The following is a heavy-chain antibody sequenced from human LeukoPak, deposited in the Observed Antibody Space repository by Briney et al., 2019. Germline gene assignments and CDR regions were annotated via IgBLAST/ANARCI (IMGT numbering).Heavy chain of an antibody. CDR1: GGSIRGYF. D-gene: IGHD4-23*01. Sequence: SETLSLTCTVSGGSIRGYFWSWIRQPPGKGLEWIGSIFYSGSTYYNPSLMSRVTISVDMSTNQFPLELTSVTAAVTAVYYCARHDYGGNSAWFDPWGQGTLVTVSS. J-gene: IGHJ5*02. V-gene: IGHV4-59*01. CDR3: ARHDYGGNSAWFDP. CDR2: IFYSGST.